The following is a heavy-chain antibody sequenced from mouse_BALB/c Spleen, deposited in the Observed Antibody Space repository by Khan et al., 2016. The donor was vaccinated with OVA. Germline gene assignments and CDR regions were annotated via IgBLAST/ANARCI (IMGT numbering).Heavy chain of an antibody. CDR3: ARVGYSGTMDY. V-gene: IGHV9-3-1*01. J-gene: IGHJ4*01. CDR2: INTYSGEP. CDR1: GYIFTNHG. D-gene: IGHD2-14*01. Sequence: QIQLVQSGPELKKPGETVKISCKASGYIFTNHGMNWVKQAPGKGLKWMGWINTYSGEPTYVDDFKGRFAFSLETSASTAYLQINNLKNEDTATYFCARVGYSGTMDYWGQGTSVTVFS.